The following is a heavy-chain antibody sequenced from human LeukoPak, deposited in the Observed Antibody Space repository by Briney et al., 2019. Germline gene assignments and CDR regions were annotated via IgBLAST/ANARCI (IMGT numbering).Heavy chain of an antibody. Sequence: GGSLRLSCAASGFNFGDYWMHWVRQAPGKGLVWVSRIKTDGSITTYADSVKGRFTISRDNAKNTLYLQMNSLRAEDMAVYYCARPREGFDLWGQGTLATVSS. CDR2: IKTDGSIT. V-gene: IGHV3-74*01. J-gene: IGHJ5*02. CDR3: ARPREGFDL. D-gene: IGHD1-26*01. CDR1: GFNFGDYW.